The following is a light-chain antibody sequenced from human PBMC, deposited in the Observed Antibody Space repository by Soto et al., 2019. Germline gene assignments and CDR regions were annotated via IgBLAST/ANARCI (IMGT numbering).Light chain of an antibody. CDR1: SSNIGSNT. Sequence: QSVLTQPPSASGTPGQRVIISCSGSSSNIGSNTVNWYQQIPGTAPKLLIYSYNQRPSGVPDRFSGSKSDTSASLAISGLQSEDEAEYYCAALDDSLNGVLFGGGTKLTVL. CDR3: AALDDSLNGVL. J-gene: IGLJ2*01. CDR2: SYN. V-gene: IGLV1-44*01.